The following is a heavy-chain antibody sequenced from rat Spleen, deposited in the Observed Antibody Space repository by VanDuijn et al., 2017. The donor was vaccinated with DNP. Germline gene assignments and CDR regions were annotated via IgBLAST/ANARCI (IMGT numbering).Heavy chain of an antibody. D-gene: IGHD1-4*01. CDR3: ASPGT. V-gene: IGHV6-6*01. CDR1: GFKFSTAW. Sequence: EVQVLESGGGLVQPGNSLKLSCATSGFKFSTAWMYWFRQFPEKRLEWVARIKAKSHNYATDYTESVKGRFTISRDDSKSSIYLQMKNLKDEDTAIYYCASPGTWGQGTSVTVSS. CDR2: IKAKSHNYAT. J-gene: IGHJ4*01.